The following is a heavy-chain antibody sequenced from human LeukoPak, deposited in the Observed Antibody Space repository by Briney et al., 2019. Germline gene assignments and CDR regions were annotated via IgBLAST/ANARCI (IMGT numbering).Heavy chain of an antibody. V-gene: IGHV1-69*13. CDR1: GYTFTNCD. J-gene: IGHJ4*02. D-gene: IGHD2-2*01. Sequence: ASVKVSCKASGYTFTNCDIYWVRQAPGQGLEWMGGIIPIFGTANYAQKFRGRVTITADESTSTAYMELSSLRSEDTAVYYCARGAKEDIVVVPAAMGYFDYWGQGTLVTVSS. CDR3: ARGAKEDIVVVPAAMGYFDY. CDR2: IIPIFGTA.